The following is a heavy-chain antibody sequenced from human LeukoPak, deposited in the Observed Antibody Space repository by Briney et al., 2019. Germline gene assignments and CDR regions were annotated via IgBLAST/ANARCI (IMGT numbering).Heavy chain of an antibody. Sequence: PGGSLRFSCAASGFTFSSYSMAWVRQAPGKGLEWVSYISIRSSTIYYADSVKGRFTISRDNAKNSLYVQMNSLRAEDTAVYYCARERDGYTHDAFDIWGQGTMVTVSS. D-gene: IGHD5-24*01. V-gene: IGHV3-48*01. CDR3: ARERDGYTHDAFDI. J-gene: IGHJ3*02. CDR1: GFTFSSYS. CDR2: ISIRSSTI.